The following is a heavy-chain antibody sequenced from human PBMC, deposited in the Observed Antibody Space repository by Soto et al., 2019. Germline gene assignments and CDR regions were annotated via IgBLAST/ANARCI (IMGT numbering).Heavy chain of an antibody. J-gene: IGHJ5*02. CDR3: ARVIGAYNWFDP. CDR1: GFTFDDYG. V-gene: IGHV3-20*04. CDR2: INWNGGRI. Sequence: GGSLRLSCAASGFTFDDYGMSWVRQAPGKGLEWVSGINWNGGRIGYADSAKGRFTISRDNAKNSLYLQMNSLRAEDTALYYCARVIGAYNWFDPWGQGTLVTVSS. D-gene: IGHD2-15*01.